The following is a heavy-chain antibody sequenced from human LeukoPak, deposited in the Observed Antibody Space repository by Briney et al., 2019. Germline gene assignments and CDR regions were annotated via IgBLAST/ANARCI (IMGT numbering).Heavy chain of an antibody. D-gene: IGHD6-13*01. CDR3: ASGSSSWYPFDP. CDR2: IYYSGST. J-gene: IGHJ5*02. V-gene: IGHV4-59*08. Sequence: SETLSLTCTVSGGSISSYYWSWIRQPPGKGLEWIGYIYYSGSTNYNPSLTSRVTISVDTSKNQFSLKLSSVTAADTAVYYCASGSSSWYPFDPWGQGTLVTVSS. CDR1: GGSISSYY.